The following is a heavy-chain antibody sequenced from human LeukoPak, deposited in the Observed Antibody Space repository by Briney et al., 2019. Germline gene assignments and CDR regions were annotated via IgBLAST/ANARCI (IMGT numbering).Heavy chain of an antibody. CDR1: GYSISSGYY. CDR3: ASTANARFGELPTLDY. D-gene: IGHD3-10*01. J-gene: IGHJ4*02. V-gene: IGHV4-38-2*02. CDR2: IYHSGST. Sequence: SETLSLTCTVSGYSISSGYYWGWIRQPPGKGLEWIGSIYHSGSTYYNPSLKSRVTISVDTSKNQFSLKLSSVTAADTAAYYCASTANARFGELPTLDYWGQGTLVTVSS.